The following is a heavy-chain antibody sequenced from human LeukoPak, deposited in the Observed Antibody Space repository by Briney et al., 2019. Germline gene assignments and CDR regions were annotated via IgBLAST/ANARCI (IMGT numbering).Heavy chain of an antibody. CDR3: AKDYGYSSSWYDY. CDR1: GFTFDDYG. Sequence: GGSLRLSCAASGFTFDDYGMHWVRQAPGKGLEWVSSISWNSASEGYVDSVKGRFTISRDNAKNSLYLQMNSLRAEDTAFYYCAKDYGYSSSWYDYWGQGTLVTVSS. J-gene: IGHJ4*02. V-gene: IGHV3-9*01. CDR2: ISWNSASE. D-gene: IGHD6-13*01.